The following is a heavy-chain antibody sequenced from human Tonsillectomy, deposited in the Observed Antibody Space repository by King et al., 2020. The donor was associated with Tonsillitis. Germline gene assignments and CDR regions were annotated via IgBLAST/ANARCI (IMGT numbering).Heavy chain of an antibody. CDR2: ISGSGGST. Sequence: EVQLVESGGGLVQPGGSLRLSCAASGFTFSSYAMSWVRQAPGKGLEWGSAISGSGGSTYYADSVKGRVTISRDNSKNTLYLQMNSLRAEDTAVYYCAKTTRLEDYYYGMDVWGQGTTVTVSS. CDR1: GFTFSSYA. CDR3: AKTTRLEDYYYGMDV. J-gene: IGHJ6*02. D-gene: IGHD1-1*01. V-gene: IGHV3-23*04.